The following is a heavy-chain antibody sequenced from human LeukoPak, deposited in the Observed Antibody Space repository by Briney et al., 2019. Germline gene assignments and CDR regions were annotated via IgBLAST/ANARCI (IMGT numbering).Heavy chain of an antibody. J-gene: IGHJ4*02. Sequence: PGGSPRLSCAASGFTFSRYYMHWVRQAPGKGLVWVSRIYSDGSSTTYADSAKGRFTISRDNAKNTLHLQKNSLNVEDTAVYYCTRVFVGDEYSSSGYWGQGTLVTVSS. V-gene: IGHV3-74*01. CDR1: GFTFSRYY. CDR2: IYSDGSST. CDR3: TRVFVGDEYSSSGY. D-gene: IGHD6-13*01.